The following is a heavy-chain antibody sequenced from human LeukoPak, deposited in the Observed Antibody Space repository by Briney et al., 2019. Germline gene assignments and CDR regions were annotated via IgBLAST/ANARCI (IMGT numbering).Heavy chain of an antibody. Sequence: SETLSLTCTVSGGSIRSYYWSWIRQPPGKGLEWIGYIYYSGSTKYNPSLKSRATISVDTSKNQFSLKLNSVTAADTAIYFCARHSRSGSGGYENAFDIWGQGTMVTVSS. D-gene: IGHD5-12*01. CDR2: IYYSGST. CDR1: GGSIRSYY. V-gene: IGHV4-59*08. J-gene: IGHJ3*02. CDR3: ARHSRSGSGGYENAFDI.